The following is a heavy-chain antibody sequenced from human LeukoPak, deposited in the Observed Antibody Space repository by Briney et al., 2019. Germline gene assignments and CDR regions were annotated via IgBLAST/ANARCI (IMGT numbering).Heavy chain of an antibody. J-gene: IGHJ4*02. V-gene: IGHV4-4*07. D-gene: IGHD2-21*02. CDR3: AREHPTAIAADY. CDR1: GGSISGYY. CDR2: IYSTGSS. Sequence: SETLSLTCTVSGGSISGYYWGCFRQPAVKGLEWIGRIYSTGSSNYNPSLKSRVTMSVDTSRNQFSLKLSSVTAADTAIYYCAREHPTAIAADYWGQGTLVTVSS.